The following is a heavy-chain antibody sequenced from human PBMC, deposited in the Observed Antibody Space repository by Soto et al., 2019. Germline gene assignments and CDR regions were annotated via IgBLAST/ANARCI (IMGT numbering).Heavy chain of an antibody. CDR2: ISAYNGNT. CDR1: GYTFTSYG. CDR3: ARVDDFWSGYSQTDY. D-gene: IGHD3-3*01. Sequence: ASVKVSCKASGYTFTSYGISWVRQAPGQGLEWMGWISAYNGNTNYAQKLQGRVTMTTDTSTSTAYMELRSLRSDDTAVYYCARVDDFWSGYSQTDYWGQGTLVTVSS. J-gene: IGHJ4*02. V-gene: IGHV1-18*01.